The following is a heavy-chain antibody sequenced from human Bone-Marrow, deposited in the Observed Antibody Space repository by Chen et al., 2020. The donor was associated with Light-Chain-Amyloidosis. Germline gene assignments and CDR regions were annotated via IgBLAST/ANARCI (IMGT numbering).Heavy chain of an antibody. J-gene: IGHJ4*02. CDR1: GFIFSNYW. D-gene: IGHD1-1*01. V-gene: IGHV3-7*01. CDR2: INEDGTET. CDR3: ARGHDLDY. Sequence: VQLVESGGGLVQPGGSLRLSCAASGFIFSNYWMSWVRQAPGEGLEWVANINEDGTETSYVASVRGRFTVSRDNVKNSLFLQMSGLSAEDTAVYFCARGHDLDYWGQGILVTVSS.